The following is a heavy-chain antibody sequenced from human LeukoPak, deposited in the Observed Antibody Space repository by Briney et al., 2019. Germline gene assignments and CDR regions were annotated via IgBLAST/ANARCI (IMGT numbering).Heavy chain of an antibody. V-gene: IGHV3-48*04. Sequence: GGSLRLSCAASGFIFSHHGMHWVRQAPGKGLEWVSYISGSSATIHYADSVKGRFTISRDNAKNSLYLQMNSLRAEDTAVYYCASEYCSGGSCYLYNYMDVWGKGTTVTVS. CDR1: GFIFSHHG. D-gene: IGHD2-15*01. J-gene: IGHJ6*03. CDR3: ASEYCSGGSCYLYNYMDV. CDR2: ISGSSATI.